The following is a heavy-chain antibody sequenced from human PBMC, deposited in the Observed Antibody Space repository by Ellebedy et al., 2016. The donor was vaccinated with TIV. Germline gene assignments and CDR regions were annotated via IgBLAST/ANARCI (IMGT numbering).Heavy chain of an antibody. CDR3: TRVAALAFDP. D-gene: IGHD3-3*02. CDR1: GGSISTGSYY. CDR2: ITYTGYT. Sequence: SDTLSLTXTVSGGSISTGSYYRSWLRQHPGKGLEWIGYITYTGYTFNNPSLQSRLSMSVDTSKNQFSLKLSSVTAADTAIYYCTRVAALAFDPWGPGTRVIVSS. V-gene: IGHV4-31*03. J-gene: IGHJ5*02.